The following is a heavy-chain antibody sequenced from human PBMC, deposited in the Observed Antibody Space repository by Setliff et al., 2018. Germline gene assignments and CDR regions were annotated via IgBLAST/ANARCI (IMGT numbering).Heavy chain of an antibody. D-gene: IGHD5-12*01. CDR2: IIPIFGTT. J-gene: IGHJ6*03. CDR1: GGTLSDYD. Sequence: GASVKVSCKASGGTLSDYDISWVRQAPGQGLEWMGGIIPIFGTTNYAQRFQGRVTITTDESTRTAYMELSSLRSEDTAVYYCARERGDLVTTTSYYYYLDVWGKGTTVTVS. V-gene: IGHV1-69*05. CDR3: ARERGDLVTTTSYYYYLDV.